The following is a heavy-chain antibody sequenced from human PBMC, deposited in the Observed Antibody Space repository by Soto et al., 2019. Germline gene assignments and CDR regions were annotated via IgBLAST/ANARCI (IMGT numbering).Heavy chain of an antibody. Sequence: PGGSLRLSCAASAFTFTDYYMSWIRQAPGKGLEWVSYISSSGSNIHYADSVKGRFTISRDNAKKSLYLQMNGLRADDTAVYYCARVMERGIAARPIPDYWGQGTLVTVSS. CDR2: ISSSGSNI. CDR3: ARVMERGIAARPIPDY. CDR1: AFTFTDYY. D-gene: IGHD6-6*01. J-gene: IGHJ4*02. V-gene: IGHV3-11*01.